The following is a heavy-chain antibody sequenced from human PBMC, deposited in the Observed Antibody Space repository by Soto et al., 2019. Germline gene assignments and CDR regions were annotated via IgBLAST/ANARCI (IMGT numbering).Heavy chain of an antibody. CDR2: ISGSGGST. J-gene: IGHJ4*02. V-gene: IGHV3-23*01. D-gene: IGHD3-10*01. CDR1: GFTFSSYA. Sequence: GGSLRLSCAASGFTFSSYAMSWVRQAPGKGLEWVSAISGSGGSTYYADSVKGRFTISRDNSKNTLYLQMNSLRAEDTAVYYCAKRGPLLWFGEPRYYFDYWGQGAPVTVSS. CDR3: AKRGPLLWFGEPRYYFDY.